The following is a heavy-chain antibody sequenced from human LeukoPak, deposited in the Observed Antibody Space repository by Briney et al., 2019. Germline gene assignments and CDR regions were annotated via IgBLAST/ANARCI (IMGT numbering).Heavy chain of an antibody. V-gene: IGHV3-48*01. D-gene: IGHD6-13*01. CDR3: ARVSSSSRYGYYYYMDV. J-gene: IGHJ6*03. CDR1: GFTFSSYS. Sequence: GGSLRLSCAASGFTFSSYSMNWVRQAPGKGLEWVSYISSGSSTIYYADSVKGRFTISRDNAKNSLYLQMNSLRAEDTAVYYCARVSSSSRYGYYYYMDVWGKGTTVTVSS. CDR2: ISSGSSTI.